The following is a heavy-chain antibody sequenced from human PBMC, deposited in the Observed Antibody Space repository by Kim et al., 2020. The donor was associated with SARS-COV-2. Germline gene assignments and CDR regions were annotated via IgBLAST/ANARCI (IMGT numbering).Heavy chain of an antibody. V-gene: IGHV4-39*07. CDR2: IHYSGST. D-gene: IGHD6-19*01. Sequence: SETLSLTCTVSGGSICSSSYYWGWIRQPPGKGLEWIGSIHYSGSTYYNPSLKSRVTISLHTSKNQFSLKLSSVTAADTAVYYCAISPSSGWYAVWGQGTLVTVSS. CDR3: AISPSSGWYAV. CDR1: GGSICSSSYY. J-gene: IGHJ4*02.